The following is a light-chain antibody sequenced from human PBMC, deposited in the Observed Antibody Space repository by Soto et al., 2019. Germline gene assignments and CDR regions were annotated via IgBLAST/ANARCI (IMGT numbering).Light chain of an antibody. CDR2: GAS. J-gene: IGKJ1*01. V-gene: IGKV1-17*01. CDR1: QGIREN. Sequence: DVQMTQSPSSLSASVGDRVTITCRASQGIRENLNWYQQKAGQAPKRLISGASILQSGVPSRFGGSGSGTEFTLTITSLQPEDFATYYCHQNSGCPYSFGQGTRVDVK. CDR3: HQNSGCPYS.